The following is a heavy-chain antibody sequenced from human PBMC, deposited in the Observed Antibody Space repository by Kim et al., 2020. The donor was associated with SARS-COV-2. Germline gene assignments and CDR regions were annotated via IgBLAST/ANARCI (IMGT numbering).Heavy chain of an antibody. Sequence: SGPTLVNPTQTLTLTCTFSGFSLTTIGVGVGWIRQPPGKALEWLALIYWDGDTRYSPSLKTRLTITKDTSKNQVVLTMTNVDPVDTGTYFCANRDKSATCCDDAFDIWGPRTMFTVSS. CDR3: ANRDKSATCCDDAFDI. CDR2: IYWDGDT. D-gene: IGHD2-2*01. V-gene: IGHV2-5*02. J-gene: IGHJ3*02. CDR1: GFSLTTIGVG.